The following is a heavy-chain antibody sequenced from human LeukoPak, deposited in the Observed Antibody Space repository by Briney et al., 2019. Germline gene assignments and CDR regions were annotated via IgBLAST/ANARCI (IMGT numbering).Heavy chain of an antibody. CDR3: AREHSGWYEYYFDY. CDR1: GFTFSSYA. J-gene: IGHJ4*02. Sequence: PGGSLRLSCAASGFTFSSYAIHWVRQAPGKVLEWVAVISYDGSNKYYADSVKGRFTISRDNSKNTLYLQMNSLRAEDTAVYYCAREHSGWYEYYFDYWGQGTLVTVSS. CDR2: ISYDGSNK. V-gene: IGHV3-30-3*01. D-gene: IGHD6-19*01.